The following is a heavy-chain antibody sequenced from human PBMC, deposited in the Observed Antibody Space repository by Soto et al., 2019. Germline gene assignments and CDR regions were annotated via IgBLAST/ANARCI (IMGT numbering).Heavy chain of an antibody. CDR3: AHRLPGDKFDY. J-gene: IGHJ4*02. CDR2: IYWDDDK. V-gene: IGHV2-5*02. Sequence: QITLKESGPPLVKPTQALTLTCTFSGFSLSTSGVCVGWIRQPPGKALEWLALIYWDDDKRYSPSLKSRLTITKDTSKNPVVLTMTNMDPVDTATYYCAHRLPGDKFDYWGQGTLVTVSS. D-gene: IGHD2-21*02. CDR1: GFSLSTSGVC.